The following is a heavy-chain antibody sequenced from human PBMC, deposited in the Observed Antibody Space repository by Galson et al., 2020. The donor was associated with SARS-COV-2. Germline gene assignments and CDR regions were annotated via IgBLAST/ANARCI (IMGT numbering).Heavy chain of an antibody. CDR2: TKTDGSKT. V-gene: IGHV3-74*01. Sequence: GESLKISCAASAFTFSDYWIVWVRQAPGKGLVWVSRTKTDGSKTDYADSVKGRFTISRDNAKNTLYLEMNSLRAEDTAVFYCARLKSWGTFDLWGQGTMFTVS. CDR3: ARLKSWGTFDL. CDR1: AFTFSDYW. J-gene: IGHJ3*01. D-gene: IGHD7-27*01.